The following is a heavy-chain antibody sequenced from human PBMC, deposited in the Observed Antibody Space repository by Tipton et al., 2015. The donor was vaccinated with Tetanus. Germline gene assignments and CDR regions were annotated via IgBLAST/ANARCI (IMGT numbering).Heavy chain of an antibody. CDR3: ARARTQGLRGLYAFDI. J-gene: IGHJ3*02. CDR1: GFTFSAYS. D-gene: IGHD4/OR15-4a*01. CDR2: ISGSSNFI. Sequence: SLRLSCAASGFTFSAYSLSWVRQTPGKGLEWVSAISGSSNFIYYADSMKGRFTISRDNARNSLFLEMKSLRVGDTAVYFCARARTQGLRGLYAFDIWGQGIMVIVSS. V-gene: IGHV3-21*01.